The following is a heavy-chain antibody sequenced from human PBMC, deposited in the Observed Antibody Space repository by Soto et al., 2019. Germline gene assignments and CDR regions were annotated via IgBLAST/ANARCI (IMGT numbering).Heavy chain of an antibody. V-gene: IGHV4-31*03. CDR3: ARGGRRSPGMDV. CDR2: IYYSGST. J-gene: IGHJ6*02. Sequence: QVQLQESGPGLVKPSQTLSLTCTVSGGSISSGGYYWSWIRQHPGKGLEWIGYIYYSGSTYYNPSPKRRVTISVDTSKNQFSLKLSSLTAADTAVYYCARGGRRSPGMDVWGQGTTVTVSS. CDR1: GGSISSGGYY.